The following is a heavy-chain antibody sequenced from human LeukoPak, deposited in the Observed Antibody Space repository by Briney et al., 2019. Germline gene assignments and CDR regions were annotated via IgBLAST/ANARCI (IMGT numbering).Heavy chain of an antibody. Sequence: AGSLTLSCTASRFTFRSFGIHWVRQAPGKGLEWVAFIRDDGSNKYYADSVKGRFTISRDNSKNSLFLQMNSLRGKDTAVYYCAKDPSNYGSGFMDVWGKGTTVTVSS. CDR1: RFTFRSFG. J-gene: IGHJ6*03. V-gene: IGHV3-30*02. CDR2: IRDDGSNK. D-gene: IGHD3-10*01. CDR3: AKDPSNYGSGFMDV.